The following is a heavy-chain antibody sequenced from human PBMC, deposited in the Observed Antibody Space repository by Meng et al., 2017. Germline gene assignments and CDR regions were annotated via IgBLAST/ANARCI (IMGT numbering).Heavy chain of an antibody. V-gene: IGHV1-8*01. CDR3: ASDLPDYYDSSGYPY. D-gene: IGHD3-22*01. CDR2: MNPNSGNT. CDR1: GYTFTMYD. Sequence: LVLSGRGGEKPWASGKVSCKASGYTFTMYDINWGRQATGQGLEWMGWMNPNSGNTGYAQKFQGRVTMTRNTSISTAYMELSSLRSEDTAVYYCASDLPDYYDSSGYPYWGQGTLVTVSS. J-gene: IGHJ4*02.